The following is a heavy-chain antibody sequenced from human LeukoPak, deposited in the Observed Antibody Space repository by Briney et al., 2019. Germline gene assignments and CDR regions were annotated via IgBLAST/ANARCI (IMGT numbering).Heavy chain of an antibody. CDR1: GFTFSSYA. V-gene: IGHV3-30-3*01. CDR2: ISYDGSNK. J-gene: IGHJ6*02. Sequence: GRSLRLSCAAPGFTFSSYAMHWVRQAPGKGLEWVAVISYDGSNKYYADSVKGRFTISRDNSKNTLYLQMNSLRVGDTAVYYCTRNFPKQAGMDVWGQGTTVTVSS. D-gene: IGHD6-19*01. CDR3: TRNFPKQAGMDV.